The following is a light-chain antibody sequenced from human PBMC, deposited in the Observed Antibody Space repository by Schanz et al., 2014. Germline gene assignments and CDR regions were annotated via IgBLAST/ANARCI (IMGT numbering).Light chain of an antibody. Sequence: QLVLTQSPSASASLGASVKLTCTLSSGHSIYAIAWHQQQPEKGPRYLMRLNNDGSHSKGDGIPDRFSGSSSGAERYLTISSLQSEDEADYYCQTWGTAMVIFGGGTKLTVL. J-gene: IGLJ2*01. V-gene: IGLV4-69*01. CDR3: QTWGTAMVI. CDR1: SGHSIYA. CDR2: LNNDGSH.